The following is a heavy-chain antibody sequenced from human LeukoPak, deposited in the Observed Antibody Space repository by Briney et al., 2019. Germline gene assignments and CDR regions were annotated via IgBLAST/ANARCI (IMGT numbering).Heavy chain of an antibody. Sequence: SETLSLTCTVSGGSISSYYWSWIRQPPGKGLEWIGYIYYSGSTNYNPSLKSRVTISVDTSKNQFSLKLSSVTAADTAVYYCASEIVGATAGYFQHWGQGTLVTVSS. J-gene: IGHJ1*01. CDR2: IYYSGST. CDR1: GGSISSYY. CDR3: ASEIVGATAGYFQH. V-gene: IGHV4-59*08. D-gene: IGHD1-26*01.